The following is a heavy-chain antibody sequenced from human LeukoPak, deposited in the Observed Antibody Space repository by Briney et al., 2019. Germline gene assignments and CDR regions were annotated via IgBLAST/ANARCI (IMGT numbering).Heavy chain of an antibody. V-gene: IGHV4-59*01. CDR1: GGSISNYY. Sequence: SETLSLTCTVSGGSISNYYWSWIRQPPGKGLEWIGFFYYSGSTNYNPSLKSRVTISVDTSKNQFSLKLSSVTAADTAVYYCARASGSGTVPFDYWGQGTLVTVSS. CDR3: ARASGSGTVPFDY. CDR2: FYYSGST. J-gene: IGHJ4*02. D-gene: IGHD3-10*01.